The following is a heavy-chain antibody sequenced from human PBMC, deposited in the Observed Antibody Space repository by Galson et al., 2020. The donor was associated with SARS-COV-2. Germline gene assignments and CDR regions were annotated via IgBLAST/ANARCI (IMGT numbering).Heavy chain of an antibody. CDR3: ARETDDYTSSWYDY. Sequence: GESLKISCRASGFTFSNSAMHWVRQAPGKGLEWVAIISYDGTKRYNLDSVKGRFTISRDNSKNTLFLQMDSLTTEDTAVYYCARETDDYTSSWYDYWGQGTLVTVSS. V-gene: IGHV3-30*04. CDR2: ISYDGTKR. D-gene: IGHD6-13*01. J-gene: IGHJ4*02. CDR1: GFTFSNSA.